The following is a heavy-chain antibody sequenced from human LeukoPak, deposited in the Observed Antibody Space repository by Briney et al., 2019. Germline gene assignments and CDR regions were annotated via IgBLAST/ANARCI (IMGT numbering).Heavy chain of an antibody. CDR3: ARVPTYYYGSGSYRTQNWFDP. Sequence: ASVKVSCKASGYTFTSYDINWVRQATGQGLEWMGWMNPNSGNTGYAQKFQGRVTMTRNTSISTAYMELSSLRSEDTAVYYCARVPTYYYGSGSYRTQNWFDPWGQGTLVTVSS. J-gene: IGHJ5*02. CDR1: GYTFTSYD. CDR2: MNPNSGNT. D-gene: IGHD3-10*01. V-gene: IGHV1-8*01.